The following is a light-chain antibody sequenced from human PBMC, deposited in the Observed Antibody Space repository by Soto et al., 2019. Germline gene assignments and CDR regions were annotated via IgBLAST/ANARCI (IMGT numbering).Light chain of an antibody. J-gene: IGKJ1*01. CDR2: ATS. V-gene: IGKV3-20*01. CDR1: QSISSRH. CDR3: QQFGASPRT. Sequence: EIVLTQSPGTLSLSPGERATLSCKASQSISSRHLAWYQQTPGQAPRLLIYATSSRATSIPDRFSGSGSGTDFTLSISRLEPEDSAVYFCQQFGASPRTFGQGTKVEIK.